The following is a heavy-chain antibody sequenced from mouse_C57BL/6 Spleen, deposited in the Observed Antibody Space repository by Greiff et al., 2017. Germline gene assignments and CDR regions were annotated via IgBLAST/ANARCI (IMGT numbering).Heavy chain of an antibody. V-gene: IGHV1-39*01. D-gene: IGHD2-2*01. J-gene: IGHJ3*01. CDR2: INPNYGTT. CDR1: GYSFTDYT. CDR3: ARYRDGYDRFAY. Sequence: VQLKQSGPELVKPGASLKISCKASGYSFTDYTMTWVKQSNGKSLEWIGVINPNYGTTSYNQKFKGKDTLTVDQSSSTAYMQLNSLTSEDSAVYYSARYRDGYDRFAYWGQGTLVTVSA.